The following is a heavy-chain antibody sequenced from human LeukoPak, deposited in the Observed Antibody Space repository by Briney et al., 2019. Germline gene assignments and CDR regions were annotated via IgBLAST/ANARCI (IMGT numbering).Heavy chain of an antibody. CDR2: IYYSGST. CDR1: AGSISSHY. D-gene: IGHD2-2*01. CDR3: ARLPSSTSPFDP. V-gene: IGHV4-59*11. Sequence: SETLSLTCTVSAGSISSHYWSWIRQPPGKGLEWIGYIYYSGSTNYNPSLKSRVTISVDTSRSQFSLQLSSVTAADTAVYYCARLPSSTSPFDPWGQGTLVTVSS. J-gene: IGHJ5*02.